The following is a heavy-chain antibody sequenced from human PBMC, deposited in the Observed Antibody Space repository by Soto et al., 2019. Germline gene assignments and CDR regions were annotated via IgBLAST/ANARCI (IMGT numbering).Heavy chain of an antibody. CDR1: GGSISSYY. CDR3: ARLGVVSRGYYYYYYMVV. D-gene: IGHD2-8*01. J-gene: IGHJ6*03. Sequence: SETLSLTCTVSGGSISSYYWSWIRQPPGKGLEWIGYIYYSGSTNYNPSLKSRVTISVDTSKNQFSLKLSSVTAADTAVYYCARLGVVSRGYYYYYYMVVWGKGTTVTVSS. V-gene: IGHV4-59*08. CDR2: IYYSGST.